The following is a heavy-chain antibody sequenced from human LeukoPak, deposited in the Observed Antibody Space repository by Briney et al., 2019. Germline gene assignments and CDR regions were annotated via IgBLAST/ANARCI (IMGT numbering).Heavy chain of an antibody. CDR3: AKEKTGWSGVIDS. Sequence: GGSLRLSCEASGLTFSSHAMNWVRQAPGKGLEWVSDISSSGSGGSIHYADSVMGRFTISRDNSKNTLHLQMNSLRAEDTGIYYCAKEKTGWSGVIDSWGQGTQVTVSS. V-gene: IGHV3-23*01. J-gene: IGHJ4*02. CDR1: GLTFSSHA. D-gene: IGHD6-19*01. CDR2: ISSSGSGGSI.